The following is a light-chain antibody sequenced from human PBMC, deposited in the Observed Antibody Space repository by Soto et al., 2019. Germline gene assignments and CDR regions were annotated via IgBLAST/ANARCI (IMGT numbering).Light chain of an antibody. V-gene: IGKV3-20*01. J-gene: IGKJ4*01. CDR2: GTS. Sequence: EIVLTQSPGTLSLSPGERATLSCSASQSVSSDYLGWYQQKPGQAPRLLIYGTSSRATGIPDRFSGSGSGTDFTLTISRLEPEDFAMYYCQKYGGSPLVTFGGGTKVEIK. CDR3: QKYGGSPLVT. CDR1: QSVSSDY.